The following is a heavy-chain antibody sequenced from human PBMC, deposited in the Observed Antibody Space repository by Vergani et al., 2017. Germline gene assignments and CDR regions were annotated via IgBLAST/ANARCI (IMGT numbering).Heavy chain of an antibody. V-gene: IGHV1-46*03. J-gene: IGHJ4*02. CDR1: GGSFSTGGQS. CDR2: INPSGGST. CDR3: ARPHGDILPPDPRRLDY. Sequence: QVQLQESGPGLVKPSQTLSLTCTVSGGSFSTGGQSWTWLRQSAGKGLEWMGIINPSGGSTTYAQQFQGRLTMTRDTSTSTVYMDLSNLRSEDTAVYYCARPHGDILPPDPRRLDYWGQGTLVTVSS.